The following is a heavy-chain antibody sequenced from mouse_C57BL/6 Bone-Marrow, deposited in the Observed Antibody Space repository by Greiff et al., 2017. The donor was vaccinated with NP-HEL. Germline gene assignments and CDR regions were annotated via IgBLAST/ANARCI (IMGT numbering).Heavy chain of an antibody. CDR2: IDPEDGGT. J-gene: IGHJ4*01. Sequence: EVQLQQSGAELVKPGASVKLSCTASGFTITDSYMHWVKQRPEQGLEWIGRIDPEDGGTKYAPKFQGKATITADTSSNTAYLQLSSLTSEDTAVYYCAREYYGSSPYYAMDYWGQGTSVTVSS. CDR1: GFTITDSY. V-gene: IGHV14-2*01. D-gene: IGHD1-1*01. CDR3: AREYYGSSPYYAMDY.